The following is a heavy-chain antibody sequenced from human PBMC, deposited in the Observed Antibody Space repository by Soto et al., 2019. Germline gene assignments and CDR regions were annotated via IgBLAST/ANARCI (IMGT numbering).Heavy chain of an antibody. Sequence: PSETLSLTCAVYGGSFSGYYWSWIRQPPGKGLEWIGEINHSGSTNYNPSLKSRVTISVDTSKNQFSLKLSSVTAADTAVYYCARGLTGRGIAVAGTRGYYYYGMDVWGQGTTVTVSS. CDR3: ARGLTGRGIAVAGTRGYYYYGMDV. CDR1: GGSFSGYY. V-gene: IGHV4-34*01. J-gene: IGHJ6*02. CDR2: INHSGST. D-gene: IGHD6-19*01.